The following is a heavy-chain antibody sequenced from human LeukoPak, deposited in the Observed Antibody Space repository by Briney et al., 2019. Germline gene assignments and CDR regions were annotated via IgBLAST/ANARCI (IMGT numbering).Heavy chain of an antibody. CDR3: ARAAGPWPYYFDY. CDR2: IYSGGST. V-gene: IGHV3-53*01. Sequence: GGSLRLSCAASGFTVSSNYMSWVRQAPGKGPEWVSVIYSGGSTYYADSVKGRFTISRDNSKNTLYLQMNSLRAEDTAVYYCARAAGPWPYYFDYWGQGTLVTVSS. CDR1: GFTVSSNY. J-gene: IGHJ4*02.